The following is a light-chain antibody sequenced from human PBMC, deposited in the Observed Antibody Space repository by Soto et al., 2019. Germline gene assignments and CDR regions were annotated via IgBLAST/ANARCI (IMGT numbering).Light chain of an antibody. V-gene: IGKV3-11*01. CDR2: DAS. CDR1: QSVSSY. CDR3: QQRYNWPWT. J-gene: IGKJ1*01. Sequence: EIVLKQTQATLSLSPGERATLACRASQSVSSYLAWYQQKPGQAPRLLIYDASNRATGIPARFSGSGSGTDFTLTISSLEPEDFAVYYCQQRYNWPWTFGQGTKVDI.